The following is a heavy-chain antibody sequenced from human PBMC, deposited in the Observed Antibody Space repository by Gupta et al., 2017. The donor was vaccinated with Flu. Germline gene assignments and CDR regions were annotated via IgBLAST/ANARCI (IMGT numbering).Heavy chain of an antibody. V-gene: IGHV3-23*01. CDR1: GFTFTNYA. CDR2: ITRSADST. CDR3: AKKYTTSSGAFFDY. D-gene: IGHD6-6*01. Sequence: EVQLLASGGGLVQPGGSLRLSCAASGFTFTNYAMTWVRQAPGKGLEWVSTITRSADSTYYADSVKGRFTISRDNSKNTLYLEMNSLRAEDTALYYCAKKYTTSSGAFFDYWGQGSLVTVSS. J-gene: IGHJ4*02.